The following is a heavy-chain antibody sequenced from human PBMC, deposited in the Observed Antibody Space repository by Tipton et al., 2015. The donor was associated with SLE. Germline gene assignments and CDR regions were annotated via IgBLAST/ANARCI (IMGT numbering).Heavy chain of an antibody. J-gene: IGHJ4*02. CDR2: IYSGGST. Sequence: GSLRLSCAASGFTVSSNYMSWVRQAPGKGLEWVSVIYSGGSTYYADSVKGRFTISRDNSKNTLYLQMNSLRAEDTAVYYCASISVSGNYPPDYWGQGTLVTVSS. V-gene: IGHV3-53*05. CDR3: ASISVSGNYPPDY. D-gene: IGHD1-26*01. CDR1: GFTVSSNY.